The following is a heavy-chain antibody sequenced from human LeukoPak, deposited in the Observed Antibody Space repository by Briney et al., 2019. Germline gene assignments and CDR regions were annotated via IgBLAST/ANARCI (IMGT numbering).Heavy chain of an antibody. D-gene: IGHD2-2*01. CDR2: ISSSSSTI. J-gene: IGHJ4*02. CDR3: ARIEGYCSSTSCHFDY. Sequence: GGSLRLSCAASGFTFSSYSMNWVRQAPGKGLEWVSYISSSSSTIYYADSVKGRFTISRDNAKNSLYLQMNSLRAEDTAVYYCARIEGYCSSTSCHFDYWGQGTLVTVSS. V-gene: IGHV3-48*01. CDR1: GFTFSSYS.